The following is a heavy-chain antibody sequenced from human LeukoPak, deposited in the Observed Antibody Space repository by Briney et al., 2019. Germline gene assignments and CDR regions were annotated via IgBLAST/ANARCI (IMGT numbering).Heavy chain of an antibody. CDR3: TRMTTGHDY. CDR2: INHSGYT. D-gene: IGHD4-17*01. CDR1: GVSFDDYY. J-gene: IGHJ4*02. V-gene: IGHV4-34*01. Sequence: SETLSLTCAVSGVSFDDYYWAWVRQTPGKGLEWIGEINHSGYTNDSPSLKSRVTLSIDTSRKQFSLNQRSVTVADAGTYYCTRMTTGHDYWGQGTLVTVSS.